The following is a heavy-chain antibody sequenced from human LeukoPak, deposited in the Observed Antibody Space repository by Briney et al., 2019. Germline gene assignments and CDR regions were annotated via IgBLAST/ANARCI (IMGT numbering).Heavy chain of an antibody. CDR1: GGSISSSSYY. Sequence: SETLSLTCTVSGGSISSSSYYWGWIRQPPGKGLEWIGSIYYSGSTYYNPSLKRRVTISVDTSKNQFSLKLSSVTAADTAVYYCARALTYYDFWSGYYTSNFDYWGQGTLVTVSS. J-gene: IGHJ4*02. V-gene: IGHV4-39*07. CDR3: ARALTYYDFWSGYYTSNFDY. CDR2: IYYSGST. D-gene: IGHD3-3*01.